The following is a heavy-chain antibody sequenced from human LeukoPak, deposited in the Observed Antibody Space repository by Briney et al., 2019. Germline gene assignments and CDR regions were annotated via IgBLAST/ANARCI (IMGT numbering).Heavy chain of an antibody. CDR3: AREGVVVPAAISPHDAFDI. J-gene: IGHJ3*02. V-gene: IGHV4-38-2*02. Sequence: PSETLSLTCTLSGYSISSGYYWGWIRQPPGKGLEWIGSIYHSGSTYYNPSLKSRVTISVDTSKNQFSLKLSSVTAADTAVYYCAREGVVVPAAISPHDAFDIWGQGTMVTVSS. D-gene: IGHD2-2*02. CDR1: GYSISSGYY. CDR2: IYHSGST.